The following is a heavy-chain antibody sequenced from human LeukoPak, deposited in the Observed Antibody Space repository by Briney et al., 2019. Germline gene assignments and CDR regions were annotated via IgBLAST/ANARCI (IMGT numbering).Heavy chain of an antibody. J-gene: IGHJ4*02. CDR3: ARAVLLRLWEWLLSPFDY. Sequence: QPGRSLRLSCAASGFTFSSYAMHWVRHAPGKGLEWVAVISYDGSNKYYADSVKGRFTISRDNSKNTLCLQMNSLRAEDTAVYYCARAVLLRLWEWLLSPFDYLLQGTQVTLSS. CDR2: ISYDGSNK. CDR1: GFTFSSYA. D-gene: IGHD3-3*01. V-gene: IGHV3-30-3*01.